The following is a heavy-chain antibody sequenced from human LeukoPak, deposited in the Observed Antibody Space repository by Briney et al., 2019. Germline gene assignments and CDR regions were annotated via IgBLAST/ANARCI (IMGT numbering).Heavy chain of an antibody. CDR1: GYSISSGYF. Sequence: PSETLSLTCTVSGYSISSGYFWGWIRQPPGKGLECIGTIYHSGSTYYNPSLKSRVTISVDTSKNQFSLKLNSVTAADTAVYYCASIYGSSWLLNWFDPWGQGTLVTVSS. J-gene: IGHJ5*02. CDR2: IYHSGST. CDR3: ASIYGSSWLLNWFDP. D-gene: IGHD6-13*01. V-gene: IGHV4-38-2*02.